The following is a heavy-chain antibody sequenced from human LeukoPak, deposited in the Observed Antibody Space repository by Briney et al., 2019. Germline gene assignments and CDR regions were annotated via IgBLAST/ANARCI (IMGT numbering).Heavy chain of an antibody. V-gene: IGHV3-30*03. CDR3: ARDPVTTRRGDAFDI. Sequence: GSLRLSCAASGFTFSSYAMGWVRQAPGKGLEWVAVTPFSGGSQHYADSVRGRFTISRDNSKNTLYLQMNSLRGEDTAVYYCARDPVTTRRGDAFDIWGQGTMVTVSS. J-gene: IGHJ3*02. CDR2: TPFSGGSQ. CDR1: GFTFSSYA. D-gene: IGHD4-17*01.